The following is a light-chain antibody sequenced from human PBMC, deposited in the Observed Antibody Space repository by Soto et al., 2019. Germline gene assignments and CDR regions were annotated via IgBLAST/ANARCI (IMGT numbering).Light chain of an antibody. V-gene: IGKV3-15*01. J-gene: IGKJ1*01. CDR1: QSVSSN. CDR2: GAS. CDR3: QQYNNWPPWT. Sequence: EIVMTQSPATLSVSPGERATLSCRARQSVSSNLSWYQQKPGQAPRLLIYGASTRATRIPARFSGSGSGTEFTLTISSLQSEDFAVYYCQQYNNWPPWTFGQGPKVEIK.